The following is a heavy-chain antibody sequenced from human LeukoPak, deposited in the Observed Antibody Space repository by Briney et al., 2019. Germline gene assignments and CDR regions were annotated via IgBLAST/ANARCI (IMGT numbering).Heavy chain of an antibody. CDR1: GGSFSGYY. D-gene: IGHD6-13*01. V-gene: IGHV4-34*01. CDR3: ARGGGSGRYGLPFDH. CDR2: INHSGST. J-gene: IGHJ4*02. Sequence: PSETLSLTCAVYGGSFSGYYWSWIRQPPGKGLEWIGEINHSGSTNYNPSLKSRVTISVDTSKNQFSLKLSSVTAEDTAVYYCARGGGSGRYGLPFDHWGQGTLVTVSS.